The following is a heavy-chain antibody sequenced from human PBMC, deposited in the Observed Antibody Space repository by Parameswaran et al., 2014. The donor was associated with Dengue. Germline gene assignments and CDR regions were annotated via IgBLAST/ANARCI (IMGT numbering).Heavy chain of an antibody. CDR3: ARVSSGWSKFYFDY. Sequence: VRQMPGKGLEWIGYIYYSGSTNYNPSLKSRVTISVDTSKNQFSLKLSSVTAADTAVYYCARVSSGWSKFYFDYWGQGTLVTVSS. J-gene: IGHJ4*02. V-gene: IGHV4-59*01. D-gene: IGHD6-19*01. CDR2: IYYSGST.